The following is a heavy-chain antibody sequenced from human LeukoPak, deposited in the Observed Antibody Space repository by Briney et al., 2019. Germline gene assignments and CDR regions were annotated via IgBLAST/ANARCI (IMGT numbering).Heavy chain of an antibody. J-gene: IGHJ6*02. CDR2: ISAYNGNT. CDR1: GYTFTSYG. V-gene: IGHV1-18*01. Sequence: GASVKVSCKASGYTFTSYGISWVRQAPGQGLEWMGWISAYNGNTNYAQKLQGRVTMTTDTSTSTAYMELRSLRSDDTAVYYCARSAMATITRGYGMDVWGQGTTVTVSS. CDR3: ARSAMATITRGYGMDV. D-gene: IGHD5-24*01.